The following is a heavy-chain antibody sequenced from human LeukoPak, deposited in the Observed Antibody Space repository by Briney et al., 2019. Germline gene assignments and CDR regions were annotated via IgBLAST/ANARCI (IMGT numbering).Heavy chain of an antibody. CDR2: ISGSGGST. Sequence: PGGSLRLSCAASGFTFSSYAMSWVRQAPGKGLEWVSAISGSGGSTYYADSVKGRFTISRDNAKNSLYLQMNSLRAEDTAVYYCASTALGELSLYAFDYWGQGTLVTVSS. D-gene: IGHD3-16*01. CDR1: GFTFSSYA. CDR3: ASTALGELSLYAFDY. J-gene: IGHJ4*02. V-gene: IGHV3-23*01.